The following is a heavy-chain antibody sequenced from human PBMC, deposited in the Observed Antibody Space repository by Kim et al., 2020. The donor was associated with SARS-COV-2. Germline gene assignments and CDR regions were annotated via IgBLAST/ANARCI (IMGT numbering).Heavy chain of an antibody. CDR3: ARALYYYDSSGYYFPLDY. Sequence: ASVKVSCKASGYTFTSYDINWVRQATGQGLEWMGWMNPNSGNTGYAQKFQGRVTMTRNTSISTAYMELSSLRSEDTAVYYCARALYYYDSSGYYFPLDYWGQGTLVTVSS. CDR1: GYTFTSYD. D-gene: IGHD3-22*01. CDR2: MNPNSGNT. J-gene: IGHJ4*02. V-gene: IGHV1-8*01.